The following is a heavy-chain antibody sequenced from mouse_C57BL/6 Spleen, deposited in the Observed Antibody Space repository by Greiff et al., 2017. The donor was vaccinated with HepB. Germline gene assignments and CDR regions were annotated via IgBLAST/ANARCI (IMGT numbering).Heavy chain of an antibody. Sequence: EVKLVESEGGLVQPGSSMKLSCTASGFTFSDYYMAWVRQVPEKGLEWVANIDYDGSSTYYLDSLKSRFIISRDNAKNILYLQMSSLKSEDTATYYCARDGIYDGYYGDYAMDYWGQGTSVTVSS. CDR2: IDYDGSST. CDR3: ARDGIYDGYYGDYAMDY. V-gene: IGHV5-16*01. CDR1: GFTFSDYY. J-gene: IGHJ4*01. D-gene: IGHD2-3*01.